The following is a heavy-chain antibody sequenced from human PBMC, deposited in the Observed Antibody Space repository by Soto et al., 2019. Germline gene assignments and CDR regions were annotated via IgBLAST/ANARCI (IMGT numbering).Heavy chain of an antibody. Sequence: GGSLRLSCAASGFTFGSYAMSWVRQAPGKGLEWVSSISGSGGSTYYADSVKGRFTISRDNSKNTLFLQVNSLRAEDTALYYCAKDNPPNSGWVVFGYWGQGTLVTVSS. J-gene: IGHJ4*02. CDR1: GFTFGSYA. V-gene: IGHV3-23*01. D-gene: IGHD6-19*01. CDR3: AKDNPPNSGWVVFGY. CDR2: ISGSGGST.